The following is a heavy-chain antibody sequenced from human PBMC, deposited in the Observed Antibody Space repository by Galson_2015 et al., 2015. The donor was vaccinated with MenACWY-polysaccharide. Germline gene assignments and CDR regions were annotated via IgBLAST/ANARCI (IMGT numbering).Heavy chain of an antibody. V-gene: IGHV3-11*01. CDR3: ARSAWLDI. CDR1: GFSFSDYY. Sequence: SLRLSCAASGFSFSDYYMNWIRQAPGKGLEWVSHISSSGRIIYYADSVKCRFTISRDNAKNSLYLQMNSLRAEDTAVYYCARSAWLDIWGQGTMVTVSS. J-gene: IGHJ3*02. D-gene: IGHD6-25*01. CDR2: ISSSGRII.